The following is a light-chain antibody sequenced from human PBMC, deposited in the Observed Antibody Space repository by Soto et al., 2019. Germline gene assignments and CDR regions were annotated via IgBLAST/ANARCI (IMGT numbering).Light chain of an antibody. V-gene: IGKV1-39*01. CDR3: QQSDTSPWT. CDR2: AAS. CDR1: QSISNY. J-gene: IGKJ1*01. Sequence: DIQMTQSPSSLSASVGDRVAITCRASQSISNYLSWFQHKPGKAPQLLIYAASNLQRGVPARFSGRGSGTDFTLTISSLQPEDFAIYYCQQSDTSPWTLGQGTKVEMK.